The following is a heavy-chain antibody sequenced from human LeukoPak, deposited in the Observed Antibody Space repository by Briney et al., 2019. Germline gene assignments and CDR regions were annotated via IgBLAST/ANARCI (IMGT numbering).Heavy chain of an antibody. CDR2: IYYSGST. CDR3: ARQGRGGNRNFDY. J-gene: IGHJ4*02. Sequence: SETLSLTCTVSGGSISSSSYYWGWIRQPPGKGLEWIGSIYYSGSTYYNPSLKSRVTITVDTSKNQFSLKLSSVTAADTAVYYCARQGRGGNRNFDYWGQGTLVTVSS. V-gene: IGHV4-39*01. CDR1: GGSISSSSYY. D-gene: IGHD1-14*01.